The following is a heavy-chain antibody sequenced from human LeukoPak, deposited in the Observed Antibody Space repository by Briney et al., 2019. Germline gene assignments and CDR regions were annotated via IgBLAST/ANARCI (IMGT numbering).Heavy chain of an antibody. J-gene: IGHJ1*01. CDR1: GFTFSSYG. CDR3: AKGPANYYDSSGYYPEYFQH. D-gene: IGHD3-22*01. CDR2: ISYDGSNK. V-gene: IGHV3-30*18. Sequence: GGSLRLSCAASGFTFSSYGMHWVRQAPGKGLEWVAVISYDGSNKYYADSVKGRFTISGDNSKNTLYLQMNSLRAEDTAVYYCAKGPANYYDSSGYYPEYFQHWGQGTLVTVSS.